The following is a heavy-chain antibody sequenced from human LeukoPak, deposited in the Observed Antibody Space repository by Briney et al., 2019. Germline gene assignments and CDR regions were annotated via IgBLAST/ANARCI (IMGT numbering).Heavy chain of an antibody. CDR1: GGTFSSYA. CDR3: ARGIDLAIAAALDI. Sequence: SVKVSCKASGGTFSSYAISWVRQAPGQGLEWMGGIIPIFGTANYAQKFQGRVTITADESTSAAYMELSSLRSEDTAVYYCARGIDLAIAAALDIWGQGTMVTVSS. J-gene: IGHJ3*02. CDR2: IIPIFGTA. V-gene: IGHV1-69*01. D-gene: IGHD6-13*01.